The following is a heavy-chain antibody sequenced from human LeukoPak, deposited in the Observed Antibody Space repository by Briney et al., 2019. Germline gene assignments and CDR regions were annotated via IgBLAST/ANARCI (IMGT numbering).Heavy chain of an antibody. Sequence: PSETLSLTCTVSGGSISSYYWSWIRQPAGKGLEWIGRIYTSGSTNYNPSLKSRVTMSVDTSKNQFSLKLSSVTAADTAVYYCARERYDYGDYTNYYYYYMDVWGKGTTVTISS. CDR1: GGSISSYY. CDR2: IYTSGST. V-gene: IGHV4-4*07. CDR3: ARERYDYGDYTNYYYYYMDV. D-gene: IGHD4-17*01. J-gene: IGHJ6*03.